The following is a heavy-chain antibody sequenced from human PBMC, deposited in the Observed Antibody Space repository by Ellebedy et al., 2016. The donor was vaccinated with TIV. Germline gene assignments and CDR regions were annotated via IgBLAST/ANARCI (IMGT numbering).Heavy chain of an antibody. J-gene: IGHJ4*02. CDR2: MNPNSGNT. Sequence: ASVKVSXXASGYTFTSYDINWVRQATGQGPEWMGWMNPNSGNTGYAQKFQGRISMTRNTSISTAYMELSSLRSEDTAVYYCARVLAYDILTDYYKNYWGQGTLVTVSS. D-gene: IGHD3-9*01. V-gene: IGHV1-8*01. CDR3: ARVLAYDILTDYYKNY. CDR1: GYTFTSYD.